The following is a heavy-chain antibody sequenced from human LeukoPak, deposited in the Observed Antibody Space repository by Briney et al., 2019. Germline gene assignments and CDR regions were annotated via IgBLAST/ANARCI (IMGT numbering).Heavy chain of an antibody. D-gene: IGHD6-13*01. CDR2: TYYRSKWYN. J-gene: IGHJ4*02. CDR3: ARDVDSSRWYPFDY. V-gene: IGHV6-1*01. CDR1: EDIVSSNGAA. Sequence: SQSLSLTCAIPEDIVSSNGAAWNWIRQSPSRGLEWLGRTYYRSKWYNDYAVSVKSRITINPDTSRNQFSLQLNSVTPEDTAVYYCARDVDSSRWYPFDYWGQGTLVTVSS.